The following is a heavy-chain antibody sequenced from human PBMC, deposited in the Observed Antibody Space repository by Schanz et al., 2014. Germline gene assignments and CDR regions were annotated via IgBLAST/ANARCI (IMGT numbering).Heavy chain of an antibody. CDR2: IDPNSGGT. J-gene: IGHJ4*02. V-gene: IGHV1-2*02. CDR3: VRELSGGTFDY. CDR1: GYTFTGYY. D-gene: IGHD1-1*01. Sequence: QVQLVQSGAEVKKPGASVKVSCKASGYTFTGYYMHWVRQAPGQGLEWMGWIDPNSGGTFYKEKFQGRVTMTRDTSSTTAYMELNSLRSDDTAVYYCVRELSGGTFDYWGQGTPVTVSS.